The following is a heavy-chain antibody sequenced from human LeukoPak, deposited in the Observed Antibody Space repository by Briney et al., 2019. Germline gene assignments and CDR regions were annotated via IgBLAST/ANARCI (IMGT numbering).Heavy chain of an antibody. J-gene: IGHJ6*03. D-gene: IGHD3-10*01. Sequence: GGSLRLSRAVSGFSFSRYSMNWVRQAPGKGLEWVSSISSSSSYIYYADSLKGRFTISRDNVKNSLYLQMNRLRAEDTAVYYCARAKYYGTGSYAALMDVWGKGTTVTVSS. CDR1: GFSFSRYS. V-gene: IGHV3-21*01. CDR3: ARAKYYGTGSYAALMDV. CDR2: ISSSSSYI.